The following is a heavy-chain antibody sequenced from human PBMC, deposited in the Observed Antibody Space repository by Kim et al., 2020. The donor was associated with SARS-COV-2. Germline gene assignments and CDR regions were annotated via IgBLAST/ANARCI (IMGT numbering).Heavy chain of an antibody. V-gene: IGHV3-49*04. Sequence: GGSLRLSCTASGFTFGDYAMSWVRQAPGKGLEWVGFIRSKAYGGTTEYAASVKGRFTISRDDSKSIAYLQMNSLKTEDTAVYYCTRDAPYPDIVVVPAAMLSSSDYYYYGMDVWGQGTTVTVSS. CDR3: TRDAPYPDIVVVPAAMLSSSDYYYYGMDV. CDR2: IRSKAYGGTT. CDR1: GFTFGDYA. J-gene: IGHJ6*02. D-gene: IGHD2-2*01.